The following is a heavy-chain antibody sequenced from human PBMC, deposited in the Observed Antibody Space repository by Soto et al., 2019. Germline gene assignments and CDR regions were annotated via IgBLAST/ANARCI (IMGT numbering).Heavy chain of an antibody. CDR2: ISGSGAKT. CDR1: GVTFDTYA. V-gene: IGHV3-23*01. D-gene: IGHD3-3*01. CDR3: AKDAALVRVFWGGYTPYYYTGLAF. J-gene: IGHJ6*04. Sequence: GGSLKLSCAASGVTFDTYAMSWVRQAPGKGLEWVSAISGSGAKTYYADSVKGRFTISRDNSKNTLYLQMNSLRAEDTAVYYCAKDAALVRVFWGGYTPYYYTGLAFWVNGSTVPVS.